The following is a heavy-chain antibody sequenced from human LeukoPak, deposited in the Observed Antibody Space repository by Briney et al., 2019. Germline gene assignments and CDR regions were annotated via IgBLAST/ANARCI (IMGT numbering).Heavy chain of an antibody. CDR3: ARYKARGGGWGYYYYYYMDV. CDR1: GGSISSYY. V-gene: IGHV4-4*07. CDR2: IYTSGST. D-gene: IGHD2-15*01. J-gene: IGHJ6*03. Sequence: PSKTLSLTCTVSGGSISSYYWSWIRQPAGKGLEWIGRIYTSGSTNYNPSLKSRVTMSVDTSKNQFSLKLSSVTAADTAVYYCARYKARGGGWGYYYYYYMDVWGKGTTVTVSS.